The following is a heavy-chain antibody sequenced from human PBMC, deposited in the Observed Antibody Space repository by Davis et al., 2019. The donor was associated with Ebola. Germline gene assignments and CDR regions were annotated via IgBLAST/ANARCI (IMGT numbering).Heavy chain of an antibody. J-gene: IGHJ6*03. V-gene: IGHV4-59*01. Sequence: MPSETLSLTCTVSGDSISTYSWSWIPQPPGKGLEWIGYISNIGWTNYNASLKSRVTISVDTSKNHFSLRLSSVIAADTAVYYCARTTLPDPPSHYYFFMDVWGKGTTVTVSS. CDR1: GDSISTYS. D-gene: IGHD1-1*01. CDR2: ISNIGWT. CDR3: ARTTLPDPPSHYYFFMDV.